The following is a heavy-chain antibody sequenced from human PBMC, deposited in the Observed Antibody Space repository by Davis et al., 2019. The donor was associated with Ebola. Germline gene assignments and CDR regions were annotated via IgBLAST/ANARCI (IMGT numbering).Heavy chain of an antibody. CDR2: IYYSGST. V-gene: IGHV4-59*01. CDR3: ARTNWGAYYFDY. J-gene: IGHJ4*02. D-gene: IGHD7-27*01. CDR1: GGPISSYY. Sequence: PSETLSLTCTVSGGPISSYYWRWIRQPPGKGLEWIGYIYYSGSTNYNPSLKSRVTISVDTSKNQFSLKLSSVTAADTAVYYCARTNWGAYYFDYWGQGTLVTVSS.